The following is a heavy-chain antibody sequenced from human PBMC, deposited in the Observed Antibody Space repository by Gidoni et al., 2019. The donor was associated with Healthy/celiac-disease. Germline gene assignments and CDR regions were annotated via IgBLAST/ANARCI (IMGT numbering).Heavy chain of an antibody. J-gene: IGHJ6*02. CDR3: TTGGVEYDYVWGSGSYYYGMDV. D-gene: IGHD3-16*01. CDR2: IKSQADVGTT. V-gene: IGHV3-15*07. Sequence: EGQLVESGGGLVKPGGSRRLSCAASGCTFRNAWMNWDSPAPGKGLEWVGLIKSQADVGTTASAAPVNCRFTISRDDSKNTLYLQMNSLKTEDTAVYYCTTGGVEYDYVWGSGSYYYGMDVWGHGTTVTVSS. CDR1: GCTFRNAW.